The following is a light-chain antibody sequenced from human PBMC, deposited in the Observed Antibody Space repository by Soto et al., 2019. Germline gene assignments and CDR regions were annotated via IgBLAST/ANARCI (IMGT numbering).Light chain of an antibody. CDR1: SSNIGSNY. CDR2: TNN. J-gene: IGLJ2*01. V-gene: IGLV1-47*01. CDR3: ATWDDSLSAHVV. Sequence: QSVLTQPPSASGTPGQRVTFSCSGSSSNIGSNYVYWYQHLPGTAPKLLIYTNNQRPSGVPDRFSGSKSGTSASLAISGLRSDDEAHYYCATWDDSLSAHVVFGGGTQLTVL.